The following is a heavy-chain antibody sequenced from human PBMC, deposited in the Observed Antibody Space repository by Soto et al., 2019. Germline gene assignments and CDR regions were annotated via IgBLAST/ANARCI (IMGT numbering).Heavy chain of an antibody. CDR3: ARDQERHYYMDV. D-gene: IGHD1-1*01. Sequence: SETLSLTCTVSGGSIGGGGYYWSWIRQHPGKGLEWIGYIYYSGSTYYNPSLKSRVTISVDTSKNQFSLKLSSVTAADTAVYYCARDQERHYYMDVWGKGTTVTVSS. V-gene: IGHV4-31*03. CDR1: GGSIGGGGYY. CDR2: IYYSGST. J-gene: IGHJ6*03.